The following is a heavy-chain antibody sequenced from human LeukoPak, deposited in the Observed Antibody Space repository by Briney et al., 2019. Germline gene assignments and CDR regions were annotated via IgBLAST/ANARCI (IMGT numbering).Heavy chain of an antibody. CDR2: ISGSGGST. V-gene: IGHV3-23*01. D-gene: IGHD3-3*01. J-gene: IGHJ6*03. CDR1: GFTFSSYA. Sequence: GGSLRLSCAASGFTFSSYAMSWVRQAPGKGLEWISAISGSGGSTYYADSVKGRFTISRDNSKNTLYLQMNSLRAEDTAVYYCAKDTAIFGVVPDMDVWGKGTTVTVSS. CDR3: AKDTAIFGVVPDMDV.